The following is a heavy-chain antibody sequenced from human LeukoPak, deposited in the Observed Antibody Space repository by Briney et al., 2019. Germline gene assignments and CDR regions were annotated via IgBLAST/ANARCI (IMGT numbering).Heavy chain of an antibody. V-gene: IGHV1-2*02. D-gene: IGHD3-3*01. CDR3: ARVQVDFWSGSGSLFDY. CDR2: INPNSGGT. CDR1: GYTFTGYY. Sequence: GASVKVSCKASGYTFTGYYMHWVRQAPGQGLEWMGWINPNSGGTNYAQKFQGRVTMTRDTSISTAYMELSRLRSDDTAVYYCARVQVDFWSGSGSLFDYWGQGTLVTVSS. J-gene: IGHJ4*02.